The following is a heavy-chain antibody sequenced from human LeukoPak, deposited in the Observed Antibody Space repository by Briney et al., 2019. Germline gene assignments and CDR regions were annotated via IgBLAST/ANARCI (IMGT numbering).Heavy chain of an antibody. J-gene: IGHJ3*02. V-gene: IGHV3-53*04. CDR1: GFTVSSNY. Sequence: GGSLRLSCAASGFTVSSNYMSWVRQAPGKGLEWVSVIYSGGSTYYADSVKGRFTISRHNSKNTLYLQMSSLRAEDTAVYYCARVHVNTVTTPAGAFDIWGQGTMVTVSS. CDR2: IYSGGST. CDR3: ARVHVNTVTTPAGAFDI. D-gene: IGHD4-17*01.